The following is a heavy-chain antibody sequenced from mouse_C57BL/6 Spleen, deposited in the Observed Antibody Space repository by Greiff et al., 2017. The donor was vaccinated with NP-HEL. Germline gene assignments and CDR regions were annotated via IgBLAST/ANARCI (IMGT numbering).Heavy chain of an antibody. D-gene: IGHD4-1*01. CDR3: ARDERDWDPWFAY. V-gene: IGHV5-4*01. CDR2: ISDGGSYT. CDR1: GFTFSSYA. J-gene: IGHJ3*01. Sequence: EVKLMESGGGLVKPGGSLKLSCAASGFTFSSYAMSWVRQTPEKRLEWVATISDGGSYTYYPDNVKGRFTISRDNAKNNLYLQMSHLKSEDTAMYYCARDERDWDPWFAYWGQGTLVTVSA.